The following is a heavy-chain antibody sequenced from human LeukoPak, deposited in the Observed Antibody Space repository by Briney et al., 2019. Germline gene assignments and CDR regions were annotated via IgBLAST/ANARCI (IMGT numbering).Heavy chain of an antibody. Sequence: GGSLRLSCAASGFTFSSYSMNWVRQAPGKGLEWVSSISSSSSYIYYADSVKGRFTISRDNAKNSLYLQMNSLRAEDTAVYYCARYCSGGSCYPRYGRDVWGQGTTVTVSS. CDR2: ISSSSSYI. V-gene: IGHV3-21*01. J-gene: IGHJ6*02. D-gene: IGHD2-15*01. CDR3: ARYCSGGSCYPRYGRDV. CDR1: GFTFSSYS.